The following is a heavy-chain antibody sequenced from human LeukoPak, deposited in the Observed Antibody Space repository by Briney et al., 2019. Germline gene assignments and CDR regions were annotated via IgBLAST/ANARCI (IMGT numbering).Heavy chain of an antibody. Sequence: PGGSLRLSCAASGFTVSSNYMSWVRQAPGKGLEWVSVIYSGGSTYYADSVKGRFTISRDNSKNTLYLQMNSLRAEDTAVYYCAKSGPGYGSGSYYRDNCFDYWGQGTLVTVSS. CDR1: GFTVSSNY. V-gene: IGHV3-53*01. D-gene: IGHD3-10*01. J-gene: IGHJ4*02. CDR2: IYSGGST. CDR3: AKSGPGYGSGSYYRDNCFDY.